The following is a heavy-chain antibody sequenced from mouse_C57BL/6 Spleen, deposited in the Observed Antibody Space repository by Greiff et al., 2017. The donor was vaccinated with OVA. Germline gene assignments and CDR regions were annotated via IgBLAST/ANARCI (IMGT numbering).Heavy chain of an antibody. V-gene: IGHV1-15*01. CDR1: GYTFTDYE. Sequence: VQLQQSGAELVRPGASVTLSCKASGYTFTDYEMHWVKQTPVHGLEWIGAIDPETGGTAYNQKFKGKAILTAEKSSSTAYMELRSLTSEDSAVYYCTRGGYLYAMDYWGQGTSVTVSS. CDR3: TRGGYLYAMDY. CDR2: IDPETGGT. D-gene: IGHD2-2*01. J-gene: IGHJ4*01.